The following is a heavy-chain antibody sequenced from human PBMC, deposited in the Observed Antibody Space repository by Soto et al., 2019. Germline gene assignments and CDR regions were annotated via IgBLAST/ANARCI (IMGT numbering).Heavy chain of an antibody. D-gene: IGHD3-3*01. CDR1: GDTFTSYY. V-gene: IGHV1-46*01. CDR2: INPHGGST. Sequence: ASVKVSCKAPGDTFTSYYLNWVRQAPGQGLEWMGVINPHGGSTTYAQKFQGRVTMTRDTSRSTVYMELRSLRSDDTAIYYCARSSGGNFGIIIEGSNWFDPWGQGTLVTVSS. J-gene: IGHJ5*02. CDR3: ARSSGGNFGIIIEGSNWFDP.